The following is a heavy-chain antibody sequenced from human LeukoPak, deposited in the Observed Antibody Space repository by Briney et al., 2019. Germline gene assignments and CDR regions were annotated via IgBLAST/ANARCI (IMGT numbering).Heavy chain of an antibody. CDR2: IYYSGST. Sequence: PSETLSLTCTVSGGSISSYYWSWIRQPPGKGLEWIGYIYYSGSTNYNPSLKSRVTISVDTSKNQFSLKLSSVTAADTAVYYCARVYYYDSSGLDYWGQGTLVTVSS. V-gene: IGHV4-59*01. D-gene: IGHD3-22*01. J-gene: IGHJ4*02. CDR3: ARVYYYDSSGLDY. CDR1: GGSISSYY.